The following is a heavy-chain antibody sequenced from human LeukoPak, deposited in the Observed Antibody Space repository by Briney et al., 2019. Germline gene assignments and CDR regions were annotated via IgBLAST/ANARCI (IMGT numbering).Heavy chain of an antibody. D-gene: IGHD1-20*01. J-gene: IGHJ6*02. CDR3: ARDKGRITGIFRRSYYGMDV. V-gene: IGHV4-4*07. CDR2: IYTSGST. CDR1: GGSISSYY. Sequence: SETLSLTCTVSGGSISSYYWSWIRQPAGKGLEWIGRIYTSGSTNYNPSLKSRVTMSVDTSKNQFSLKLSSVTAADTAVYYCARDKGRITGIFRRSYYGMDVWGQGTTVTVSS.